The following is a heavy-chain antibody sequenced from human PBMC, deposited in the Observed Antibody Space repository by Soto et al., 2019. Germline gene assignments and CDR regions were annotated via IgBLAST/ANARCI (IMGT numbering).Heavy chain of an antibody. V-gene: IGHV1-3*01. D-gene: IGHD5-18*01. CDR3: ARVGRSGYSYRHFDY. CDR1: GYTFTTYA. CDR2: INAGSADI. J-gene: IGHJ4*02. Sequence: TSVKVSCKASGYTFTTYALHWVRQAPGQRLEWMGWINAGSADIKYSQKFQGRVTITRDTSASTVYMELSSLRSEDTAVYYCARVGRSGYSYRHFDYWGQGTLVTVSS.